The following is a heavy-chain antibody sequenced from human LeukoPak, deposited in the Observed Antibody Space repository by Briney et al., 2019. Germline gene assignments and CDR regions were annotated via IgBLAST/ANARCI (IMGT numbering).Heavy chain of an antibody. CDR1: GFTFSGSA. Sequence: GGSLRLSCAASGFTFSGSAMHWVRQASGKGLEWVGRIRSKANSYATAYAASVKGRFTISRDDSKNTAYLQMNSLKTEDTAVYYCRSRGYSSSQPPDYYYMDVWGKGTTVTISS. CDR3: RSRGYSSSQPPDYYYMDV. CDR2: IRSKANSYAT. D-gene: IGHD6-13*01. J-gene: IGHJ6*03. V-gene: IGHV3-73*01.